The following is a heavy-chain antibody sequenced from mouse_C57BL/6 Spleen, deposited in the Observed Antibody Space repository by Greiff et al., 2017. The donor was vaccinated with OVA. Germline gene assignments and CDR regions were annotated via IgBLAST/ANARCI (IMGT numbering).Heavy chain of an antibody. D-gene: IGHD3-2*02. CDR3: ARPLDSSGYDY. V-gene: IGHV5-6*01. CDR2: ISSGGSYT. J-gene: IGHJ2*01. CDR1: GFTFSSYG. Sequence: VQLQQSGGDLVKPGGSLKLSCAASGFTFSSYGMSWVRQTPDKRLEWVATISSGGSYTYYPDSVKGRFTLSRDNAKNTLYLQMSSLKSEDTAMYYCARPLDSSGYDYWGQGTTLPVSS.